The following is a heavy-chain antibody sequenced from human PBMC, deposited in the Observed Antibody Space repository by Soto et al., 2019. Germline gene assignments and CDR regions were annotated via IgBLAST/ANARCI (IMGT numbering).Heavy chain of an antibody. CDR2: ISGSGGST. D-gene: IGHD3-3*01. Sequence: RRLSCAASGFTFSSYAMSWVRQAPGKGLEWVSAISGSGGSTYYADSVKGRFTISRDNSKNTLYLQMNSLRAEDTAVYYCAKDRDFWSGYYRALHYWGQGTLVTVSS. J-gene: IGHJ4*02. CDR1: GFTFSSYA. V-gene: IGHV3-23*01. CDR3: AKDRDFWSGYYRALHY.